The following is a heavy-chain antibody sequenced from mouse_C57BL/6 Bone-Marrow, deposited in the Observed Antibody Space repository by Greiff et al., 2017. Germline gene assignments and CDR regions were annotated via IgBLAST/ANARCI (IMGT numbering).Heavy chain of an antibody. D-gene: IGHD2-3*01. J-gene: IGHJ2*01. CDR2: IDPEIGDT. CDR3: SSFDGNYFDF. Sequence: VQLQQSGAELVRPGASVKLSCTASGFNIKDDYIHWVKQRPEQGLEWIGLIDPEIGDTEYASKFQGKATITSDTSSNTAYLQLSSLTSEETAVYYCSSFDGNYFDFWGQGTPLTVAS. V-gene: IGHV14-4*01. CDR1: GFNIKDDY.